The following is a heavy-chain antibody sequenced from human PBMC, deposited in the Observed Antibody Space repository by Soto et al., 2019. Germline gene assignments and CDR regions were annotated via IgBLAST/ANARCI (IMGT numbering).Heavy chain of an antibody. CDR1: GYTFTGYY. Sequence: ASVKVSCKASGYTFTGYYMHWVRQAPGQGLEWMGWINPNSGGTNYAQKFQGWVTMTRDTSISTAYMELSRLRSDDTAVYYCARNPAPDYSNENRFDPCGQGPLVTVSS. J-gene: IGHJ5*02. D-gene: IGHD4-4*01. CDR2: INPNSGGT. CDR3: ARNPAPDYSNENRFDP. V-gene: IGHV1-2*04.